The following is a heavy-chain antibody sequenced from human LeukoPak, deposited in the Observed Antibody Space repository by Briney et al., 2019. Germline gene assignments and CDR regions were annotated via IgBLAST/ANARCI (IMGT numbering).Heavy chain of an antibody. V-gene: IGHV4-38-2*01. J-gene: IGHJ5*02. CDR2: MYHTCFT. CDR1: GYSINSAYY. D-gene: IGHD3-10*01. Sequence: SETLSLTCAVSGYSINSAYYWGWIRPPPGKGLEWIGSMYHTCFTYHNPSPKSRVTISVDTSKNQFSLKLNSVTAADTAVYYCARLTPGKNWFDPWGQGTLVTVSS. CDR3: ARLTPGKNWFDP.